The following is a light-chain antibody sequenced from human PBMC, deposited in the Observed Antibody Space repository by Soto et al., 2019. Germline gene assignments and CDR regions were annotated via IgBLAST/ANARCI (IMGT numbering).Light chain of an antibody. CDR3: QQYNSYWT. J-gene: IGKJ1*01. CDR2: DAS. CDR1: QSISSW. V-gene: IGKV1-5*01. Sequence: DIQMTQSPSTLSASVGDRVTITCRASQSISSWLAWYQQKPGKAPKLLIYDASSLESGVPSRFSGSGSGTEFTLTISSLQPDDVATYYCQQYNSYWTFGQGTKVEI.